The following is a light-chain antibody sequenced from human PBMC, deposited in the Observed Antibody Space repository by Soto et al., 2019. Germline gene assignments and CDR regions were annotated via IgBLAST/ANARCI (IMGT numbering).Light chain of an antibody. V-gene: IGKV1-5*01. J-gene: IGKJ1*01. CDR3: QQYHTYPWT. CDR1: QNVNKW. Sequence: DIQMAQSPSTLSASVGDRVTITCRASQNVNKWLAWYQQKPGKAPKLLIYDASSLNSEVPSRFSGSGSGTDFTLTVSGLQPDDFATYHCQQYHTYPWTFGQGTRVEIK. CDR2: DAS.